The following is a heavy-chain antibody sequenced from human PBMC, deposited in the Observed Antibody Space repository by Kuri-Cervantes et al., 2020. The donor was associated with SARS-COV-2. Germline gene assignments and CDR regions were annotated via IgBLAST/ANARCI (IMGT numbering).Heavy chain of an antibody. V-gene: IGHV3-23*01. J-gene: IGHJ6*03. CDR3: AKDLESQQLVRGLVYYYYYMDV. CDR1: GFTFSSYA. D-gene: IGHD6-13*01. Sequence: GESLKISCAASGFTFSSYAMSWVRQAPGKGLEWVSAISGSGGSTYYADSVKGRFTISRDNSKNTLYLQMNSLRAEDTAVYYCAKDLESQQLVRGLVYYYYYMDVWGKGTTVTDSS. CDR2: ISGSGGST.